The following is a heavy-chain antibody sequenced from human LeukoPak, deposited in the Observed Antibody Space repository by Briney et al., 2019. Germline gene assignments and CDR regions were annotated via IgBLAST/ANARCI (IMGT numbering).Heavy chain of an antibody. V-gene: IGHV4-59*01. J-gene: IGHJ6*03. CDR3: ARGQAKYYDFWSGYYTPYYYYYYMDV. CDR2: IYYSGST. Sequence: SETLSLTCTVSGGSISSYYWSWIRQPPGKGLEWIGYIYYSGSTNYNPSLKSRVTISVDTSKNQFSLKLSSVTAADTAVYYCARGQAKYYDFWSGYYTPYYYYYYMDVWGKGTTVTVSS. CDR1: GGSISSYY. D-gene: IGHD3-3*01.